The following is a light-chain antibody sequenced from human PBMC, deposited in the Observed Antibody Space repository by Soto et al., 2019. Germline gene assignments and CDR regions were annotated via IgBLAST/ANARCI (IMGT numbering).Light chain of an antibody. CDR3: QQFNSYPIT. CDR1: QDIRGA. J-gene: IGKJ5*01. Sequence: ALQLTQSPSSLSASVGDRVTITCRASQDIRGALAWYQQKPGKAPKILVYDVSILESGVPSRFSGSSSGTDFTLTISSLQPVDFATYYCQQFNSYPITFGQGTRLEIK. V-gene: IGKV1-13*02. CDR2: DVS.